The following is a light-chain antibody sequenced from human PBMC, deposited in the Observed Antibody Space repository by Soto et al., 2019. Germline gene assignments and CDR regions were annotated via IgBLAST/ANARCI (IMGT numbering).Light chain of an antibody. V-gene: IGLV2-11*01. CDR1: SSDVGSYNL. Sequence: QSVLTQPRSVSGSPGQSVTISCTGTSSDVGSYNLVSWYQQHPGKAPKLMIYDVSKRPSGVSDRFSGSKSGNTASLTISGLQAEDEADYHCCSYAGTYTWVFGGGTKLTVL. CDR2: DVS. J-gene: IGLJ3*02. CDR3: CSYAGTYTWV.